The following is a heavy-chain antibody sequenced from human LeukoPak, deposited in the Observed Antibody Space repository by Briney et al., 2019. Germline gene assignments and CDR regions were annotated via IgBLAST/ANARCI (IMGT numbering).Heavy chain of an antibody. J-gene: IGHJ5*02. CDR3: AKSLWYSSSSNWFDP. CDR1: GFTFSTYA. Sequence: GGSLRLSCEASGFTFSTYAMHWVRRAPGKGLEWVAFIRYDGSNKYYADSVKGRFTISRDNSKNTLYLQMNSLRAEDTAVYYCAKSLWYSSSSNWFDPWGQGTLVTVSS. V-gene: IGHV3-30*02. D-gene: IGHD6-13*01. CDR2: IRYDGSNK.